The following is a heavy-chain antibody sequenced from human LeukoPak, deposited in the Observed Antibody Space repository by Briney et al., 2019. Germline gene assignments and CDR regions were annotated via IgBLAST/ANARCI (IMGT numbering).Heavy chain of an antibody. CDR1: GYTFTTYY. Sequence: ASVKVSCEASGYTFTTYYVHWVRQAPGQGLEWMGIINPSGGSTTYAQKFRGRLTMTRDMSTSTVYMELSSLRSEDTAVYYCARVAAEVVGVPGAIGFGWLRRDYYYMDVWGKGTTVTVSS. CDR2: INPSGGST. CDR3: ARVAAEVVGVPGAIGFGWLRRDYYYMDV. V-gene: IGHV1-46*01. D-gene: IGHD2-2*02. J-gene: IGHJ6*03.